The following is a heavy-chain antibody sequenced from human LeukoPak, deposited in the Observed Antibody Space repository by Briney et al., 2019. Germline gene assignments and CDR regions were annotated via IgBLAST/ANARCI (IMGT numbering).Heavy chain of an antibody. Sequence: SQTLSLSCAISGDTVSTIVVAWNWVRQSPSRGLEWLGRTYYTSKWNTDYAVSVKSRIVVNPDTSKNQFSLQLNSVTSEDTAVYYCARGRASAFDVWGQGTMVTVSS. D-gene: IGHD6-25*01. CDR3: ARGRASAFDV. V-gene: IGHV6-1*01. CDR2: TYYTSKWNT. J-gene: IGHJ3*01. CDR1: GDTVSTIVVA.